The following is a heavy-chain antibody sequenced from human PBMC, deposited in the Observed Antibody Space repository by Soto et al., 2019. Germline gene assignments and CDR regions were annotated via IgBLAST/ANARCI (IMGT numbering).Heavy chain of an antibody. J-gene: IGHJ4*02. CDR2: ISWNSGSI. D-gene: IGHD5-18*01. CDR3: AKDGGRYSYGADFDY. V-gene: IGHV3-9*01. CDR1: GFTFDDYA. Sequence: EVQLVESGGGLVQPGRSLRLSCAASGFTFDDYAMHWVGQAPGQGLEWVSGISWNSGSIGYADSVKGRFTISRDDAKNSLYLQMNSLRAEDTALYYCAKDGGRYSYGADFDYWGQGTLVTVSS.